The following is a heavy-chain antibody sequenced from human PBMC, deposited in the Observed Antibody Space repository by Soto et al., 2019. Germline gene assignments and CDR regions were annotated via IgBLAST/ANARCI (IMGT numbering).Heavy chain of an antibody. V-gene: IGHV3-15*01. CDR3: TTDGGVAIRPLFDF. CDR1: GFSFANAW. CDR2: LKSKPDGGTT. Sequence: VSLRLSCVGSGFSFANAWMGWVRQAPGKGLEWVGRLKSKPDGGTTDYGEPVKGRFSVSRDDSKNTVLLQMNSLEIDDTGVYYCTTDGGVAIRPLFDFWGQGTLVTVSS. D-gene: IGHD6-6*01. J-gene: IGHJ4*02.